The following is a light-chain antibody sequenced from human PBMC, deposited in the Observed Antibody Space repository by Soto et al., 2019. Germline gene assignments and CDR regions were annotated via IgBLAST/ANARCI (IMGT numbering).Light chain of an antibody. Sequence: QSALTQPASVSGSPGQSITISCTGTSSDVGGYNYVSWYQHHPGKAPKLMIYDVSNRPSGVSNRFSGSKSGNTASLTISGLQAEEEADYYCSSYTGSSTAVVFGGGTKVTVL. V-gene: IGLV2-14*03. J-gene: IGLJ2*01. CDR1: SSDVGGYNY. CDR2: DVS. CDR3: SSYTGSSTAVV.